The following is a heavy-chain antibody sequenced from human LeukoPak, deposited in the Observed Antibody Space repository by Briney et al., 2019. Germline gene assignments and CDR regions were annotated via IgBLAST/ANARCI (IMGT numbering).Heavy chain of an antibody. J-gene: IGHJ5*02. CDR3: ARFTPQGYGWGGYNRLDR. Sequence: SETLTLTCTVSGYSFSSSNYMSLSRQPPGEGLGGIANISYSGNTNYKPSVKSRFTISVDTSQNQLSLNLTSVTAADTAVYYCARFTPQGYGWGGYNRLDRWGQGTLVGVYS. V-gene: IGHV4-61*01. CDR1: GYSFSSSNY. D-gene: IGHD3-16*01. CDR2: ISYSGNT.